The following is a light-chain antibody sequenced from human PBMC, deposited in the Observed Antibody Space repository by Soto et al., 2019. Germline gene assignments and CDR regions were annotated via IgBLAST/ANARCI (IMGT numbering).Light chain of an antibody. CDR1: SSDVGGYNY. Sequence: QSALTQPASASGSPGQSITISCTGTSSDVGGYNYVSWYQHHPGNAPKLMIYDVSNRPSGVSNRFSGSKSGNTASLTISGLQAEDEADYYCTSYTCSSTLVVFGTGTKVTVL. CDR3: TSYTCSSTLVV. V-gene: IGLV2-14*03. CDR2: DVS. J-gene: IGLJ1*01.